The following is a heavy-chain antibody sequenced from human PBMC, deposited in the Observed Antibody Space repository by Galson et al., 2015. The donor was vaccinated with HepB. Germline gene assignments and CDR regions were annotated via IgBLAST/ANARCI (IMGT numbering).Heavy chain of an antibody. J-gene: IGHJ5*02. CDR3: ARSRDWVVPAAISP. CDR2: ISYGGSNK. V-gene: IGHV3-30*04. Sequence: SLRLSCAASGFTFSSYAMHWGRQAPGKGLEWVAVISYGGSNKYYADSVKGRFTISRDNSKNTLYLQMNSLRAEDTAVYYCARSRDWVVPAAISPWGQGTLVTVSS. CDR1: GFTFSSYA. D-gene: IGHD2-2*01.